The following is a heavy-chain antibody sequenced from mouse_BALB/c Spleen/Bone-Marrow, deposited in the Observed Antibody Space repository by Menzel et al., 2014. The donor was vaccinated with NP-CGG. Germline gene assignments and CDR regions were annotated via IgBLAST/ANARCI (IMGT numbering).Heavy chain of an antibody. CDR1: GYAFTNYN. J-gene: IGHJ2*01. Sequence: EVQLQQSGPELVKPGASVKVSCKASGYAFTNYNMNWVKQSHGKSLEWIGYIDPYSGGTNYNQKFGGKATLTVDKSSSTTYMHLNSLTSEDSAVYYCSRGVLAYFDYWGQGTTLTVSS. CDR3: SRGVLAYFDY. CDR2: IDPYSGGT. V-gene: IGHV1S135*01. D-gene: IGHD2-14*01.